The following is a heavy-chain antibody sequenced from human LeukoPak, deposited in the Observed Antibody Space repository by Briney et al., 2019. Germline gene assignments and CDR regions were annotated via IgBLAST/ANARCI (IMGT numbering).Heavy chain of an antibody. J-gene: IGHJ3*02. V-gene: IGHV4-39*01. Sequence: SETLSLTSTVSGGSISSSSYYWGWIRQPPGKGLEWIGSIYYSGSTYYNPSLKSRVTISVDTSKNQFSLKLSSVTAADTAVYYCNYYDSSGYYFDAFDIWGQGTMVTVSS. CDR3: NYYDSSGYYFDAFDI. CDR1: GGSISSSSYY. CDR2: IYYSGST. D-gene: IGHD3-22*01.